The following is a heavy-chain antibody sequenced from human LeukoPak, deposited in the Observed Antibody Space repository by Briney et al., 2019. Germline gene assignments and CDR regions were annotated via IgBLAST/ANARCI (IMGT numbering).Heavy chain of an antibody. Sequence: SETLSLTCSVSGDSIGSYYWSWIRQPPGKGLEWIGYIVYSGSTKYNPSLKSRVTMSVDTSKNQFSLKLTSVTAADAAVYYCARVRGRAGILSYYDNSRQTGRYYVDNWGQGILVSVSS. CDR1: GDSIGSYY. J-gene: IGHJ4*02. CDR3: ARVRGRAGILSYYDNSRQTGRYYVDN. D-gene: IGHD1-26*01. CDR2: IVYSGST. V-gene: IGHV4-59*01.